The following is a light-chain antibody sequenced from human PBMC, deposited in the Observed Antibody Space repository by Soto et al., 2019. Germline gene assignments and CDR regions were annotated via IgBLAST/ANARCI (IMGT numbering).Light chain of an antibody. CDR3: QHYGSSWT. J-gene: IGKJ1*01. CDR1: RSVSTN. CDR2: RAS. V-gene: IGKV3-15*01. Sequence: ETVMTQSPATLSLSPGERATLSCRTSRSVSTNLAWYQQKPGQPPRLLIYRASTRATGIPARFSGSGSGTEFTLTISSLQSEDSAIYYCQHYGSSWTFGQGTKVDIK.